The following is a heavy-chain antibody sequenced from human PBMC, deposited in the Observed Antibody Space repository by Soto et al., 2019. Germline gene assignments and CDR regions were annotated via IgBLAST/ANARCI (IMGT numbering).Heavy chain of an antibody. D-gene: IGHD2-2*02. Sequence: GGSLRLSCAASGFTFTRYSMNWVRQAPGKGLEWVSSISSTTNYIYYGDSMKGRFTISKDNSKNTLYLQMNSLRPEDTAVYYCAKSPNFYCSSPNCYKYYFDHWGQGTRVTVSS. CDR2: ISSTTNYI. CDR3: AKSPNFYCSSPNCYKYYFDH. V-gene: IGHV3-21*01. CDR1: GFTFTRYS. J-gene: IGHJ4*02.